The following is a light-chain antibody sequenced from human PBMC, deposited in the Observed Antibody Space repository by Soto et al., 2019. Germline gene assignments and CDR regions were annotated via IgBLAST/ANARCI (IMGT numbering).Light chain of an antibody. Sequence: EIVMTQSPATLSVSPGERATLSCRASQSVNSNLAWYQQKPGQAPRLLIYDASIRATGIPARFSGSGSGTEFTLTISSLQSEDFAVYYCQQYNNWPPYTFGQGTKLEFK. J-gene: IGKJ2*01. CDR3: QQYNNWPPYT. V-gene: IGKV3D-15*01. CDR2: DAS. CDR1: QSVNSN.